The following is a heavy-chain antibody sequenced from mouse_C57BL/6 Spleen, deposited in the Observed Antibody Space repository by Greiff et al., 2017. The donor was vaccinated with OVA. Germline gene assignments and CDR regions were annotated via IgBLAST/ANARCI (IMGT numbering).Heavy chain of an antibody. CDR1: GYTFTDYN. Sequence: EVQLQQSGPELVKPGASVKMSCKASGYTFTDYNMHWVKQSHGKSLEWIGYINPNNGGTSYNQKFKGKATLTVNKSSSTAYMELRSLTSEDSAVYYCARKDYGSSGAMDYWGQGTSVTVSS. CDR2: INPNNGGT. J-gene: IGHJ4*01. D-gene: IGHD1-1*01. CDR3: ARKDYGSSGAMDY. V-gene: IGHV1-22*01.